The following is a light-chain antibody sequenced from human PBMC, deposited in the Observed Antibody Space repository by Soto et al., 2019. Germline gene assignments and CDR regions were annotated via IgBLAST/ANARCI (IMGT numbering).Light chain of an antibody. CDR2: DTF. CDR1: QSVSNY. J-gene: IGKJ4*01. CDR3: QHRATVVS. V-gene: IGKV3-11*01. Sequence: EIVLTQSPATLSLSPGGRATLSCRASQSVSNYLAWYQQKPGQVPRLLIYDTFHRATGTPARFSGSGSGTDFTLTISSLESEDFAVYYCQHRATVVSFGGGTKLDIK.